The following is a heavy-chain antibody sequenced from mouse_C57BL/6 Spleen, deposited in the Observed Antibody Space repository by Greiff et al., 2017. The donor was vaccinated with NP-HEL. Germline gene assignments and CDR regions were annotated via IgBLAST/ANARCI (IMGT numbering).Heavy chain of an antibody. Sequence: VHVKQSGAELVRPGASVKLSCTASGFNIKDYYMHWVKQRPERGREWIGRIDPEDGDTEYARKFQGKATMTADTSSNTAYLQLSSLTSEDTAVYYCTTGDYYVDDYWGQGTTLTVSS. D-gene: IGHD1-1*01. V-gene: IGHV14-1*01. CDR1: GFNIKDYY. J-gene: IGHJ2*01. CDR2: IDPEDGDT. CDR3: TTGDYYVDDY.